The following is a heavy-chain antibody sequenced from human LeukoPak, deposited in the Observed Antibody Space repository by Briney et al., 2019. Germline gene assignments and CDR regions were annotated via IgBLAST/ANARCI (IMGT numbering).Heavy chain of an antibody. D-gene: IGHD3-22*01. CDR2: INHSGST. CDR1: GGSFSGYY. J-gene: IGHJ4*02. CDR3: AREGGPYDSSGYYPASFDY. Sequence: SETLSLTCAVYGGSFSGYYWSWIRQPPGKGLGWIGEINHSGSTNYNPSLKSRVTISVDTSKNQFSLKLSSATAADTAVYYCAREGGPYDSSGYYPASFDYWGQGTLVTVSS. V-gene: IGHV4-34*01.